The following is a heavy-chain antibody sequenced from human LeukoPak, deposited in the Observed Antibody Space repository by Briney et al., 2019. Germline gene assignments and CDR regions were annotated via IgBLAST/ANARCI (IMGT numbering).Heavy chain of an antibody. D-gene: IGHD3-22*01. CDR2: IYYSGST. Sequence: SETLSLTCTVSGGSISSHYWSWIRQPPGKGLEWIGYIYYSGSTNYNPSLKSRVTISVDTSKNQFSLKLGSVTAADTAVYYCARGADNYYDSSGYLVDWGQGTLVTVSS. J-gene: IGHJ4*02. CDR1: GGSISSHY. V-gene: IGHV4-59*11. CDR3: ARGADNYYDSSGYLVD.